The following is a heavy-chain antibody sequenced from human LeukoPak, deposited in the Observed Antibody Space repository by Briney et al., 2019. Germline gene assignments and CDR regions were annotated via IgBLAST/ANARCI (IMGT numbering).Heavy chain of an antibody. CDR2: ISSSSSYI. CDR3: ARVWRGAFDI. V-gene: IGHV3-21*01. CDR1: GFTFSSYS. Sequence: PGGSLRLSCAASGFTFSSYSMSWVRQAPGKGLEWVSSISSSSSYIYYADSVKGRFTISRDNAKNSLYLQMNSLRAEDTAVYYCARVWRGAFDIWGQGTMVTVSS. J-gene: IGHJ3*02. D-gene: IGHD3-10*01.